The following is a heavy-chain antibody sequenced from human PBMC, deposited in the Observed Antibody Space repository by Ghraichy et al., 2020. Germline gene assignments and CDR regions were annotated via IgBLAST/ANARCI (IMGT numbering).Heavy chain of an antibody. V-gene: IGHV3-7*03. Sequence: GSLRLSCAASGFTFSNYWMHWVRQAPGKGLEWVANIKEDGSEKYYVDSVKGRFTISRDNAKNSLYLQMNSLRAEDTAIYYCTRGFDYWGQGTLLTVSS. CDR2: IKEDGSEK. CDR3: TRGFDY. J-gene: IGHJ4*02. CDR1: GFTFSNYW.